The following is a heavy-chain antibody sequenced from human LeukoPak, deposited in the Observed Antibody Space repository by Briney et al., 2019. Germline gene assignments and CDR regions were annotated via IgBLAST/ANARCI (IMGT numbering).Heavy chain of an antibody. CDR1: GYTFTSYG. CDR3: ARDRYPKIADY. D-gene: IGHD1-14*01. J-gene: IGHJ4*02. CDR2: ISAYNGNT. Sequence: GASVKVSCKASGYTFTSYGISWVRQAPGQGLEWMGWISAYNGNTNYAQKLQGSVTMTTDTFTSTAYTVLKSLTSDDTAVYYCARDRYPKIADYWGQGTLVTVSS. V-gene: IGHV1-18*01.